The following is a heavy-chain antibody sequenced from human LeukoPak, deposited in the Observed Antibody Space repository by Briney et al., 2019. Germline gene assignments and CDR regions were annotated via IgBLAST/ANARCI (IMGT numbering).Heavy chain of an antibody. J-gene: IGHJ6*02. V-gene: IGHV4-34*01. CDR1: GGSFSGYY. Sequence: SETLSLTCAVYGGSFSGYYWSWIRQPPGKGLEWIGEINHSGSTNYNPSLKSRVTISVDTSKNQFSLKLSSVTAADTAVYYCARGYHGYSSSRYGMDVWGQGTTVTVSS. D-gene: IGHD6-13*01. CDR2: INHSGST. CDR3: ARGYHGYSSSRYGMDV.